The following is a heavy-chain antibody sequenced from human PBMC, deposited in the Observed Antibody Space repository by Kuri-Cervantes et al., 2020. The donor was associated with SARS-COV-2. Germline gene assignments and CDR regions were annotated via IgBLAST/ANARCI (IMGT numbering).Heavy chain of an antibody. D-gene: IGHD2-2*01. J-gene: IGHJ4*02. CDR3: ARVGSTSCADY. Sequence: GESLKISCAASGLTFRSYSMNWVRQSPGKGLEWVSSISSSSSYIYYADSVKGRFTISRDNAKNSLYLQMNSLRAEDTAVYYCARVGSTSCADYWGQGTLVTVSS. CDR1: GLTFRSYS. CDR2: ISSSSSYI. V-gene: IGHV3-21*01.